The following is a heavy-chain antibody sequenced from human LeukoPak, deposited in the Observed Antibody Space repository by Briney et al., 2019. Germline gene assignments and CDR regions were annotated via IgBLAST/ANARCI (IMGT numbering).Heavy chain of an antibody. D-gene: IGHD3-3*01. J-gene: IGHJ4*02. CDR3: ARASTIFGVVTV. V-gene: IGHV3-21*01. Sequence: PGGSLRLSCAASGFTFSSYSMNWVRQAPGKGLEWVSSISSSSSYIYYADSVKGRFNISRDNAKNSLYLQMNSLRAEDTAVYYCARASTIFGVVTVWGQGTLVTVSS. CDR1: GFTFSSYS. CDR2: ISSSSSYI.